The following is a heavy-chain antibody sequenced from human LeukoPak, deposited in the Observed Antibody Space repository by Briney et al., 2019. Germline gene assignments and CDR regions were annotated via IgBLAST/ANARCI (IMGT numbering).Heavy chain of an antibody. CDR3: ARGRRGGSGSYYFVYYFDY. Sequence: PGGSLRLSCAASGFTVSSNYMSWVRQAPGKGLEWVSVIYSGGSTYYADSVKGRFTISRGNSKNTLYLQMNSLRAEDTAVYYCARGRRGGSGSYYFVYYFDYWGQGTLVTVSS. D-gene: IGHD3-10*01. CDR2: IYSGGST. CDR1: GFTVSSNY. V-gene: IGHV3-66*01. J-gene: IGHJ4*02.